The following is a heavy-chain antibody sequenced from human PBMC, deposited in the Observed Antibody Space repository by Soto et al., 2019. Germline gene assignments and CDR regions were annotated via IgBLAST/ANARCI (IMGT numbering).Heavy chain of an antibody. CDR2: IRGNT. V-gene: IGHV3-48*01. J-gene: IGHJ3*02. Sequence: EVQLVESGGGLVQPGGSLRLSCAASGFTFTSYSMNWVRQAPGKGLEWVSYIRGNTHYADGVKGRFTITRDNARSSLYLQMNLLRADDTAVYYCARDDSFAFDIWGQGTMVTVSS. CDR1: GFTFTSYS. D-gene: IGHD2-21*01. CDR3: ARDDSFAFDI.